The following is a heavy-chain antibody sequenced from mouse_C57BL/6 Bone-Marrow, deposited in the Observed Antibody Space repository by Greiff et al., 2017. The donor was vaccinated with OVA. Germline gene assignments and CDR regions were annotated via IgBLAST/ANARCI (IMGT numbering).Heavy chain of an antibody. CDR1: GYTFTSYW. D-gene: IGHD1-1*01. Sequence: VQLQQPGAELVKPGASVKLSCEASGYTFTSYWMHWVKQRPGQDLEWIGMIHPNSGSTNYNEKFKSKATLTVDKSSSTAYMHLSSLTSEDSAVYYCARTGYYGSSSLDYWGQGTTLTVSS. J-gene: IGHJ2*01. CDR2: IHPNSGST. CDR3: ARTGYYGSSSLDY. V-gene: IGHV1-64*01.